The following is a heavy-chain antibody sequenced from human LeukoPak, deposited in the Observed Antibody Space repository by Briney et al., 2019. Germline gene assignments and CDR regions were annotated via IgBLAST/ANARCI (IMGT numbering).Heavy chain of an antibody. CDR3: ARGRDSGSYDAFDI. V-gene: IGHV1-69*06. CDR2: IIPIFGTA. J-gene: IGHJ4*02. CDR1: GGTFSSYA. Sequence: SVKVSCKASGGTFSSYAISWVRQAPGQGLEWMGGIIPIFGTANYAQKFQGRVTITADKSTSTAYMELSSLRSEDTAVYYCARGRDSGSYDAFDIWGQGTLVTVSS. D-gene: IGHD1-26*01.